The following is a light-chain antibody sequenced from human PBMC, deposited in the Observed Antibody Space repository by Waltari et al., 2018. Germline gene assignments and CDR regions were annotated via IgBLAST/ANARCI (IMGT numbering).Light chain of an antibody. CDR1: QNIETY. CDR3: QQRSRWPRT. V-gene: IGKV3-11*01. CDR2: DAS. J-gene: IGKJ2*01. Sequence: EIILTQSPATLSLSPGERATLSCRASQNIETYLAWYQQKPGQAPSLLIYDASTRASGIPARFSGGASRTDFTLSSSSLEPEDFAVYYCQQRSRWPRTFGQGTKLEIK.